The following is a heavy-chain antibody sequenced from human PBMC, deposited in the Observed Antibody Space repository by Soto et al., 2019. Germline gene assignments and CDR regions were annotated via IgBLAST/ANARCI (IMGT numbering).Heavy chain of an antibody. CDR2: INSDGSST. V-gene: IGHV3-74*01. J-gene: IGHJ4*02. CDR3: ARGAYCSGSYYIVSEPKGPFDY. Sequence: GGSLRLSCAASGFTFSSYWMHWVRQAPGKGLVWVSRINSDGSSTSYADSVKGRFTISRDNAKNTLYLQMNSLRAEDTAVYYCARGAYCSGSYYIVSEPKGPFDYWGQGTLVTVSS. CDR1: GFTFSSYW. D-gene: IGHD3-10*01.